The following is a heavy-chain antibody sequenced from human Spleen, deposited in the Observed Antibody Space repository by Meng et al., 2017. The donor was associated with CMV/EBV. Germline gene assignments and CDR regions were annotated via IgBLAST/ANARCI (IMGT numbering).Heavy chain of an antibody. CDR2: VYHSGYT. V-gene: IGHV4-4*02. CDR1: GTSISTSNW. Sequence: CAVSGTSISTSNWRSWVRQPPGKGLEWIGEVYHSGYTNYNPSLKSRVTMSVDRSKNQFSLRLSSVTAADTAIYYCARVTEYGGNCFDSWGQGTLVTV. J-gene: IGHJ4*02. CDR3: ARVTEYGGNCFDS. D-gene: IGHD4/OR15-4a*01.